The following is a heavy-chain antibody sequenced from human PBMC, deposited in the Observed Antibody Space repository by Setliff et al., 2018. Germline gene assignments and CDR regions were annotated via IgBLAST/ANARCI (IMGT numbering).Heavy chain of an antibody. CDR3: ASGIGFTNEPFDY. CDR2: IYFSGST. J-gene: IGHJ4*02. Sequence: SETLSLTCTVSGGSITRRTSSWGWIRQPPGKGLEWIGNIYFSGSTYYNPSLKSRVTISIDTSKNNFSLKLSSVTATDTSVYYCASGIGFTNEPFDYWGQGTLVTVSS. CDR1: GGSITRRTSS. V-gene: IGHV4-39*02. D-gene: IGHD2-8*01.